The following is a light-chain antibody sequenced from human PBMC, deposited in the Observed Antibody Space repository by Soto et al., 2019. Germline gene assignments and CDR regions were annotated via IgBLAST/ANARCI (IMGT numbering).Light chain of an antibody. CDR2: GAS. J-gene: IGKJ2*01. CDR3: QQYGSSPLT. CDR1: QNVRSNY. Sequence: EIVLTQSPGTLSLSPGERATLSCRASQNVRSNYLAWYQQKPGQSPRLLLFGASSRATGLPDRFSGSGSGTDFSLTISRLEPEDFALYYCQQYGSSPLTFGQGTKVEIK. V-gene: IGKV3-20*01.